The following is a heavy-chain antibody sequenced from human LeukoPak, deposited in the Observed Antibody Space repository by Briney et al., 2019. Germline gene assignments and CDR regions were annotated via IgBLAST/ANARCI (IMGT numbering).Heavy chain of an antibody. J-gene: IGHJ3*02. CDR3: TRVKGYYDSSGYYKAHAFDI. V-gene: IGHV4-4*02. CDR2: IYHSGST. CDR1: GDSISSSHW. Sequence: PSETLSLTCAVSGDSISSSHWWSWVRQPPGRGLEWIAEIYHSGSTNYNPSLKSRVTISVDTSKNQFSLKLSSVTAADTAVYYCTRVKGYYDSSGYYKAHAFDIWGQGTMVTVSS. D-gene: IGHD3-22*01.